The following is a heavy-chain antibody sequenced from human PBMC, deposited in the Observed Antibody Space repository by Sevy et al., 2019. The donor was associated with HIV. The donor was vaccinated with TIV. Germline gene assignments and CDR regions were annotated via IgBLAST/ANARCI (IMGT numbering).Heavy chain of an antibody. V-gene: IGHV5-51*01. Sequence: GESLKISCKGSGYIFSDYWIGWVRQMPGKGLEWMGIIYPGDSDTRYSPSSQGQVTISADKSISPAYLQWSSLKASDTAMYYCARATAGTAPHFSYYTMDVWGQGTTVTVSS. CDR1: GYIFSDYW. CDR2: IYPGDSDT. CDR3: ARATAGTAPHFSYYTMDV. D-gene: IGHD6-13*01. J-gene: IGHJ6*02.